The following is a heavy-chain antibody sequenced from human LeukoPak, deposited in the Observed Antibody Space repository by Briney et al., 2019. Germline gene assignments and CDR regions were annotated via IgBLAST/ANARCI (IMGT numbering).Heavy chain of an antibody. D-gene: IGHD6-13*01. J-gene: IGHJ6*02. CDR2: ISGSGGST. V-gene: IGHV3-23*01. CDR3: AKDPPLYSSSWYWPDYYYGMDV. CDR1: GFTFSSYA. Sequence: GGSLRLSCAASGFTFSSYAMSWVRQAPGKGLEWVSAISGSGGSTYYADSVKGRFTISRDNSKNTLYLQMNSLRAEDTAVYYCAKDPPLYSSSWYWPDYYYGMDVWGQGTTVTVSS.